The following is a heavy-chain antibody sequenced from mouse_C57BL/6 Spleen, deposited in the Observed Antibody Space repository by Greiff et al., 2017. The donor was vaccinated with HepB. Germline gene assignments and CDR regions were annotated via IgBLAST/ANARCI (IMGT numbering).Heavy chain of an antibody. CDR2: INPNNGGT. J-gene: IGHJ2*01. CDR3: ATYYVYFDY. D-gene: IGHD2-10*01. V-gene: IGHV1-26*01. Sequence: EVQLQESGPELVKPGASVKISCKASGYTFTDYYMNWVKQSHGKSLEWIGDINPNNGGTSYNQKFKGKATLTVDKSSSTAYMELRSLTSEDSAVYYCATYYVYFDYWGQGTTLTVSS. CDR1: GYTFTDYY.